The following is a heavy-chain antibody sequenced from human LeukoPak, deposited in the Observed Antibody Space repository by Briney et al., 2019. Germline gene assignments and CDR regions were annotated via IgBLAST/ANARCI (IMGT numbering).Heavy chain of an antibody. J-gene: IGHJ3*02. CDR2: ISSSGSTI. CDR1: GFTFSSYE. CDR3: ARDLGGRDAFDI. D-gene: IGHD3-16*01. Sequence: GGSLRLSCAASGFTFSSYEMNWVRQAPGKGLEWVSYISSSGSTIYYADSVKGRFTISRDNAKNSLYLQMNSLRAEDTAVYYCARDLGGRDAFDIWGQGTMVTVSS. V-gene: IGHV3-48*03.